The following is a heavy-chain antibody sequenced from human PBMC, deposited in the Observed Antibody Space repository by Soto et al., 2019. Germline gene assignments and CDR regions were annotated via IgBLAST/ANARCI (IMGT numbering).Heavy chain of an antibody. J-gene: IGHJ6*02. V-gene: IGHV3-48*02. D-gene: IGHD2-2*01. Sequence: GGSLRLSCEASGFSFSSYSMNWVRRAPGKGLEWVSFISGRGTTTYYADSVKGRFTVSRDNAKNSLYLQVNSLGDEDTAVYYCARLGYCSSATCKYYFYYYAMDVWGQGTTVTVSS. CDR1: GFSFSSYS. CDR2: ISGRGTTT. CDR3: ARLGYCSSATCKYYFYYYAMDV.